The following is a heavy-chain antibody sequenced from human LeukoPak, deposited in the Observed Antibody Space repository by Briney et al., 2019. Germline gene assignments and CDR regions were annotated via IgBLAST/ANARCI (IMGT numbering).Heavy chain of an antibody. V-gene: IGHV3-7*01. J-gene: IGHJ6*03. CDR1: GFIFGRYS. CDR3: AKDFYYYYMDV. Sequence: PGGSLRLSCAASGFIFGRYSPTWVRQAPGNGLEWGAKINEDGSETYYADSVKGRVTISRDNSKNTLYLQMNSLRAEDTAVYYCAKDFYYYYMDVWGKGTTVTVSS. CDR2: INEDGSET.